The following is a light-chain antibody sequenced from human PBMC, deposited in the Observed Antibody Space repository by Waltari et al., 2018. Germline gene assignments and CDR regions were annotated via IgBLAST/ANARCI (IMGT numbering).Light chain of an antibody. V-gene: IGKV1-39*01. CDR1: QSISTS. Sequence: DIQVTQSPSSLSASVGDRVTIPCRTSQSISTSLNWYQQKHGKPPKLLIFAASALQSGVSSRFSGSGSQTDFTLTIRNLQPEDFATYYCQQSYRAPQTFGGGTKVDMK. CDR2: AAS. J-gene: IGKJ4*01. CDR3: QQSYRAPQT.